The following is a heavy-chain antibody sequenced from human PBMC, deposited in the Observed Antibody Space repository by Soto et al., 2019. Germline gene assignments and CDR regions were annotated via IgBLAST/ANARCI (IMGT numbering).Heavy chain of an antibody. CDR1: GFTFSRYG. J-gene: IGHJ4*02. V-gene: IGHV3-33*01. Sequence: QVQLVESGGGVVQPGRSLRLSCAASGFTFSRYGMHWVRQAPGKGLEWVAVIWYDGSSKYYADSVKGRFTISRDNSKNTLYLQMNRLRAEDTAVYYCAREGYSGSYFDYWGQGTLVTVSS. D-gene: IGHD1-26*01. CDR3: AREGYSGSYFDY. CDR2: IWYDGSSK.